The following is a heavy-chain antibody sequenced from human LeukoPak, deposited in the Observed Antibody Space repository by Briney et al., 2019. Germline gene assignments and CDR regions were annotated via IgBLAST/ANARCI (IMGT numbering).Heavy chain of an antibody. CDR2: ISGSGGST. J-gene: IGHJ4*02. D-gene: IGHD2-21*02. Sequence: PGGSLRLSCAASGFTFSSYAMSWVRQAPGKGLEWVSAISGSGGSTYYADSVKGRFTISRDNSKNTLYLQMNSLRAEDTAVYYCAKMGCVRGDCNWPKYYFECWGQGTLVTVSS. CDR1: GFTFSSYA. CDR3: AKMGCVRGDCNWPKYYFEC. V-gene: IGHV3-23*01.